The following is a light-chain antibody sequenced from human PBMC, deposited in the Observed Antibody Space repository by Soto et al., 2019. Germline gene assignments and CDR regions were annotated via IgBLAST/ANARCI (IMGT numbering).Light chain of an antibody. V-gene: IGKV3-15*01. CDR3: QQYKNWPPIT. J-gene: IGKJ5*01. CDR1: QNVSNN. Sequence: EIVLTQYPATLSVSPGERATLSWRASQNVSNNLAWYQQKLGQAPMLLTYGASNRATGIPARFSGSGSGTEYTLSISSLQSEDFAVFYCQQYKNWPPITFGQGTRLEIK. CDR2: GAS.